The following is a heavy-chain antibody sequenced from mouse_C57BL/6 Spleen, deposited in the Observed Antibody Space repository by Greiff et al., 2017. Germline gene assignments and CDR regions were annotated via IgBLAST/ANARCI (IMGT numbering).Heavy chain of an antibody. J-gene: IGHJ3*01. CDR2: IDPSDSYT. V-gene: IGHV1-69*01. Sequence: VQLQQPGAELVMPGASVKLSCKASGYTFTSYWMHWVKQRPGQGLEWIGEIDPSDSYTNYNQTLKDKTTLTVDKSSSTAYMQLSSLTSEDSAVYYCARGELLTGAGWFAVWGQGTLVTVSA. CDR1: GYTFTSYW. CDR3: ARGELLTGAGWFAV. D-gene: IGHD4-1*01.